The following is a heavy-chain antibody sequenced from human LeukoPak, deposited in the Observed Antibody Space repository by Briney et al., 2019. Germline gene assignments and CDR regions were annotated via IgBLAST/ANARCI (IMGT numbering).Heavy chain of an antibody. CDR1: GGTFSSYA. J-gene: IGHJ6*02. CDR2: IIPIFGTA. D-gene: IGHD5-24*01. Sequence: ASVKVSCKASGGTFSSYAISWVRQAPGQGLEWMGGIIPIFGTANYAQKFQGRVTITADESTSTAYMELSSLRSEDTAVYYCASGPRDGYNFYYYYGMDVWGQGTTVTVSS. CDR3: ASGPRDGYNFYYYYGMDV. V-gene: IGHV1-69*13.